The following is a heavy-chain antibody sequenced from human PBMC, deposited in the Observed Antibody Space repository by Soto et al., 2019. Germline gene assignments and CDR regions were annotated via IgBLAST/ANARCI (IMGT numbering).Heavy chain of an antibody. CDR3: ARAPVPRRAGAGYYYYGMDV. D-gene: IGHD6-13*01. Sequence: QVQLVQSGAEVKKPGSSVKVSCKASGGTFSSYAISWVRQAPGQGLEWMGVIIPIFGTANYAQKFQGRVTITADESTSTAEMELSSLRSEDTAVYYCARAPVPRRAGAGYYYYGMDVWGQGTTVTVSS. CDR2: IIPIFGTA. CDR1: GGTFSSYA. V-gene: IGHV1-69*12. J-gene: IGHJ6*02.